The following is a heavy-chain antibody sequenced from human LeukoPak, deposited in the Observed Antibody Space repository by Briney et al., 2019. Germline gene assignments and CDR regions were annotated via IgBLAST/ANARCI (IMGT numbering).Heavy chain of an antibody. CDR2: IWYDGSNK. CDR1: GFTFSSYG. Sequence: PGGSLRLSCAASGFTFSSYGMHWVRQAPGKGLEWVAVIWYDGSNKYYADSVKGRFTISRDNSKNALYLQMNSLRAEDTAVYYWARDPAPWAWELPPALASWGQGPLSPSPQ. J-gene: IGHJ4*02. D-gene: IGHD1-26*01. CDR3: ARDPAPWAWELPPALAS. V-gene: IGHV3-33*01.